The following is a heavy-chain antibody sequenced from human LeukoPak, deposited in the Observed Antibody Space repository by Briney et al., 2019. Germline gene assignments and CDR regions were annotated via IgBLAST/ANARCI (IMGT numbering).Heavy chain of an antibody. V-gene: IGHV3-13*01. D-gene: IGHD5-24*01. CDR2: IGTAGNT. Sequence: PGGSLRLSCSAYGFTFSNYDMHWVRQATGKGLEWVSVIGTAGNTYYPGTVKGRFTISRENAKNSLYLQMNSLRAGDTAVYYCSRGGGQYRDFDYWGQGTLVTVSS. CDR3: SRGGGQYRDFDY. J-gene: IGHJ4*02. CDR1: GFTFSNYD.